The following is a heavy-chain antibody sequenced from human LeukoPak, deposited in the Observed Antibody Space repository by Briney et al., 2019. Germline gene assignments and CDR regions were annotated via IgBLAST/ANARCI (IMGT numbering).Heavy chain of an antibody. CDR1: GFDFSGYG. CDR3: ASGYSYGYEDGMDV. Sequence: GGSLRLSCVASGFDFSGYGMHWVRQAPGKGLEWVAVIWFDGNKKFYGDSVKGRFTISRDNAKNSLYLQMNSLRAEDTAVYYCASGYSYGYEDGMDVWGQGTTVTVSS. CDR2: IWFDGNKK. J-gene: IGHJ6*02. V-gene: IGHV3-33*08. D-gene: IGHD5-18*01.